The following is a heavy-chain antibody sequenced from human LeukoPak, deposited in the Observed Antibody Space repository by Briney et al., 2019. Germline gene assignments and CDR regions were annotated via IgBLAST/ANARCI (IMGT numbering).Heavy chain of an antibody. CDR2: INPSGGST. Sequence: HRASVKVSCKASGYTFTSYYMHWVRQAPGQGLEWMGIINPSGGSTSHAQKFQGRVTMTRDMSTSTVYMGLSSLRSEDTAVYYCASTKPYYYDSSGYPFDYWGQGTLVTVSS. D-gene: IGHD3-22*01. J-gene: IGHJ4*02. CDR3: ASTKPYYYDSSGYPFDY. V-gene: IGHV1-46*01. CDR1: GYTFTSYY.